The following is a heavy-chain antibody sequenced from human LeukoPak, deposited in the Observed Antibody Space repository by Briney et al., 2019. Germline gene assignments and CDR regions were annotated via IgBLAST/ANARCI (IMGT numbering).Heavy chain of an antibody. CDR1: GGSISSYY. CDR2: IYYSGST. CDR3: ARFGHSYGLDY. J-gene: IGHJ4*02. V-gene: IGHV4-59*08. D-gene: IGHD5-18*01. Sequence: SETLSLTCTVSGGSISSYYWSWVRQPPGKGLEWIGYIYYSGSTNYNPSLKSRVTISVDTSKNQFSLKLSSVTAADTAVYYCARFGHSYGLDYWGQGTLVTVSS.